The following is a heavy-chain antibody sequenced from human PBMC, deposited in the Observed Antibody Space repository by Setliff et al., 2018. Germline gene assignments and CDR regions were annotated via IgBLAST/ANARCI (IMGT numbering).Heavy chain of an antibody. CDR3: ARDGAYCSGGSCYSFDY. D-gene: IGHD2-15*01. Sequence: SVKVSCKASGGMSGTYSISWVRQAPGQGLEWIGAIIPIFGTPNYAQNFQDRVTITADISTTTVFMEMSSLRSDDTAVYYCARDGAYCSGGSCYSFDYWGPGTLVTVSS. CDR1: GGMSGTYS. J-gene: IGHJ4*02. V-gene: IGHV1-69*06. CDR2: IIPIFGTP.